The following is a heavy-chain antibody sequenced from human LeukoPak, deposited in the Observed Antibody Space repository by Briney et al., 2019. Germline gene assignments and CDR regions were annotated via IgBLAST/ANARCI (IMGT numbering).Heavy chain of an antibody. CDR1: GFTLSGFD. J-gene: IGHJ1*01. CDR2: ISVSATNT. CDR3: ATITSMRVVLIS. V-gene: IGHV3-23*01. D-gene: IGHD3-22*01. Sequence: TGGSLRLSCAPSGFTLSGFDMTWVRQAPGKGLEWVSTISVSATNTQYADSVKGRFTISRDNSKNTLYLKMNSLRVDDTAVYYCATITSMRVVLISWGQGTLVTVSS.